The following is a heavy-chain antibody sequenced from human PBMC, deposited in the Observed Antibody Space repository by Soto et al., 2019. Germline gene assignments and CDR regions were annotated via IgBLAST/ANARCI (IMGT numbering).Heavy chain of an antibody. CDR3: ARDPGNAMGYYYGMDV. CDR1: GGSISSGGYY. CDR2: IYYSGST. Sequence: PSETLSLTCTVSGGSISSGGYYWSWIRQHPGKGLEWIGYIYYSGSTYYNPSLKSRVTISVDTSKNQFSLKLSSVTAADTAVYYCARDPGNAMGYYYGMDVWGQGTTVTVSS. J-gene: IGHJ6*02. V-gene: IGHV4-31*03. D-gene: IGHD2-8*01.